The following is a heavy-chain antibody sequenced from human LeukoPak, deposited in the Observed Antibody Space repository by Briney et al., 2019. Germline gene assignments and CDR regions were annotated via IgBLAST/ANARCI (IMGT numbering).Heavy chain of an antibody. CDR1: GFTFSSYA. J-gene: IGHJ4*02. D-gene: IGHD3-3*01. CDR2: ISGSGGST. V-gene: IGHV3-23*01. Sequence: GGSLRLSCAASGFTFSSYAMSWVHQATGKGLEWVSAISGSGGSTYYADSVKGRLTISRDNSKNTLYLQMNSLRAEDTAVYYCAKADRITIFGVAHNWGQGTLVTVSS. CDR3: AKADRITIFGVAHN.